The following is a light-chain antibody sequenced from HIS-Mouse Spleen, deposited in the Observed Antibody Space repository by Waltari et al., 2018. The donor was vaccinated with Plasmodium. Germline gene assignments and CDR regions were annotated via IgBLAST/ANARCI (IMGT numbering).Light chain of an antibody. CDR3: QQYGSSGT. V-gene: IGKV3-20*01. J-gene: IGKJ1*01. Sequence: EIVLTQSPGTLSLSPGERATISCRASQSVSSSYLAWYQQKPGQAPRLLIYGASSRATGIPDRFSGSGSGTDFTLTISRLEPEDFAVYYCQQYGSSGTFGQGTKVEIK. CDR1: QSVSSSY. CDR2: GAS.